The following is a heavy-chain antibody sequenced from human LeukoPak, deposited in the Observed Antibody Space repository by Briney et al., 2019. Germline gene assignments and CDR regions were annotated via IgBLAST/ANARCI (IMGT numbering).Heavy chain of an antibody. CDR2: IIPIFGTA. Sequence: SVKVSCKASGGTFSSYAISWVRQAPGQGLEWMGGIIPIFGTANYAQKFQGRVTITTDESTSTAYMELSSLGSEDTAVYYCARAGGSRAAAGENWGQGTLVTVSS. CDR3: ARAGGSRAAAGEN. CDR1: GGTFSSYA. J-gene: IGHJ4*02. V-gene: IGHV1-69*05. D-gene: IGHD6-13*01.